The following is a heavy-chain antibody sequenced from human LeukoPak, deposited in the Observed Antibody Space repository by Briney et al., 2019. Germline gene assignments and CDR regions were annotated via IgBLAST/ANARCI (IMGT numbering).Heavy chain of an antibody. CDR3: TRMTTGHDY. J-gene: IGHJ4*02. Sequence: SETLSLTCAVSGVSFDDYYWAWVRQTPGKGLEWIGEINHSGYTNDSPSLKSRVTLSIDTSRKQFSLNLRSVTVADAGIYFCTRMTTGHDYWGKGTLVTVSS. CDR2: INHSGYT. V-gene: IGHV4-34*01. D-gene: IGHD4-17*01. CDR1: GVSFDDYY.